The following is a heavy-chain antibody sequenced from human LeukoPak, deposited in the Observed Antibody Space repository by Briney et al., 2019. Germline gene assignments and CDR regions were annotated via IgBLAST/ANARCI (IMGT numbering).Heavy chain of an antibody. CDR3: ARLSGYYGYVNF. CDR2: FYHSGGT. D-gene: IGHD3-22*01. Sequence: SSETLSLTCNVSGVSISSYYWSWIRQPPGKGLEWLGYFYHSGGTNYNPSFGSRLTIPINTSKRQVSLTLRSVTPADSAVYYCARLSGYYGYVNFWGQGTLVTVSS. V-gene: IGHV4-59*01. J-gene: IGHJ4*02. CDR1: GVSISSYY.